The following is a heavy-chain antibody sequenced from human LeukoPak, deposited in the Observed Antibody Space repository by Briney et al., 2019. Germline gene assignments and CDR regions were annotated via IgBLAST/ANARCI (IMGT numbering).Heavy chain of an antibody. D-gene: IGHD3-9*01. V-gene: IGHV3-23*01. CDR2: ISGSGGSI. CDR3: AKDGDHLDDLLTGHPFDP. J-gene: IGHJ5*02. CDR1: GFTFTLYA. Sequence: PGGSLRLSCAASGFTFTLYAMSWVRQAPGKGLQWVSGISGSGGSIYYADSVKGRFTISRDNSKNTLYLQMSSLRAEDTAIYYCAKDGDHLDDLLTGHPFDPWGQGTLVTVSS.